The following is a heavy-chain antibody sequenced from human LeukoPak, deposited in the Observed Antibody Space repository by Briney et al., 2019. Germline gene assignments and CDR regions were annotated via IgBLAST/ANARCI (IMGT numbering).Heavy chain of an antibody. Sequence: GGSLRLSCAASGFTFNNYAMTWVRQAPGEGLEWVSAVIVRGDATYYADSGKGRFTISRDDSKNTLYLQMNSLRAEDTAVYHCAKAPPAATNYYYGMDVWGQGTTVTVSS. CDR2: VIVRGDAT. D-gene: IGHD2-15*01. J-gene: IGHJ6*02. V-gene: IGHV3-23*01. CDR3: AKAPPAATNYYYGMDV. CDR1: GFTFNNYA.